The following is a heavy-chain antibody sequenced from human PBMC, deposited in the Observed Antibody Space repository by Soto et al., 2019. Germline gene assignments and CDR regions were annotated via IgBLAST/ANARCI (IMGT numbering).Heavy chain of an antibody. CDR2: IRETGNT. Sequence: HPGGSLRLSCAASGFTFRNYAMSWIRQAPGKGLEWVSTIRETGNTYYADSVRGRFATSRDNSENTLYLQMSSLRAEDTAVYYCAKQQMGVIRALDYWGQGTLVTVSS. CDR3: AKQQMGVIRALDY. D-gene: IGHD1-26*01. V-gene: IGHV3-23*01. CDR1: GFTFRNYA. J-gene: IGHJ4*02.